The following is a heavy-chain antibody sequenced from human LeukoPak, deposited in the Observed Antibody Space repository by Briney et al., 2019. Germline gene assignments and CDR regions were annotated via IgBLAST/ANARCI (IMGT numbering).Heavy chain of an antibody. CDR3: ARAHSYDSSGYPHDAFDI. V-gene: IGHV4-59*01. D-gene: IGHD3-22*01. CDR2: IYYSGST. J-gene: IGHJ3*02. CDR1: GGSISNYY. Sequence: SETLPLTCTVSGGSISNYYWSWIRQPPGKELEWIGYIYYSGSTNYNPSLKSRVTISVDTSKNQFSLKLSSVAAADTAVYYCARAHSYDSSGYPHDAFDIWGQGTMVTVSS.